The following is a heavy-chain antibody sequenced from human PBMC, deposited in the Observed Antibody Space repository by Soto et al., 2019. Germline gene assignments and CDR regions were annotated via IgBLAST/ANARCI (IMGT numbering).Heavy chain of an antibody. CDR3: AKDTGAITAAGRGGFDY. J-gene: IGHJ4*02. D-gene: IGHD6-13*01. Sequence: EVQLVESGGGLVQPGRSLRLSCAASGFTFDDDAMHWVRQAPGKGLEWVSGISWNSGSIGYADSVKGRFTISRDNVKNSLYLQMNSLRAEDTALYYCAKDTGAITAAGRGGFDYWGQGTLVTVSS. CDR1: GFTFDDDA. CDR2: ISWNSGSI. V-gene: IGHV3-9*01.